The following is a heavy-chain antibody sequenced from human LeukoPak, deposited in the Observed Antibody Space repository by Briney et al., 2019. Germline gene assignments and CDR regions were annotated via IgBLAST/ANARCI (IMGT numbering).Heavy chain of an antibody. D-gene: IGHD3-16*01. CDR2: IWYDGSYK. Sequence: GGSLRLSCAASGFTFSSYGMHWVRQAPGKGLEWVAVIWYDGSYKYYADSVKGRFTISRDNSKNTLYLHMSSLRAEDTAVYYCARDLGRGSYVDYWGQGSLVTVSS. V-gene: IGHV3-33*01. CDR1: GFTFSSYG. J-gene: IGHJ4*02. CDR3: ARDLGRGSYVDY.